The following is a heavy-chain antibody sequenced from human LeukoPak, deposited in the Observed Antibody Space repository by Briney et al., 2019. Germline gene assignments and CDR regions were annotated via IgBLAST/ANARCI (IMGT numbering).Heavy chain of an antibody. CDR1: GYSFTSYW. CDR2: IYPGDSDT. Sequence: KPGESLKISCKGSGYSFTSYWIGWVRQMPGKGLEWMGIIYPGDSDTRYSPSFQGQVTISADKSISTAYLQWSSLKASDTAMHYCARLRRDGYNYYSFDIWGQETMVTVSS. V-gene: IGHV5-51*03. CDR3: ARLRRDGYNYYSFDI. D-gene: IGHD5-24*01. J-gene: IGHJ3*02.